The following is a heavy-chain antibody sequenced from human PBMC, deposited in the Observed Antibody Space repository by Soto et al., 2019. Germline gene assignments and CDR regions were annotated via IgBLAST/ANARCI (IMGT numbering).Heavy chain of an antibody. J-gene: IGHJ4*02. D-gene: IGHD2-8*01. CDR1: GGSISSGGYY. CDR2: IYYSGSI. Sequence: LSLTCTVSGGSISSGGYYWSWIRQHPGKGLEWIGYIYYSGSIYYNPSLKSRVTISVDTSKNQFSLKLSSVTAADTAVYYCARTSDGRQSLAYFDYWGQGTLVTVSS. CDR3: ARTSDGRQSLAYFDY. V-gene: IGHV4-31*03.